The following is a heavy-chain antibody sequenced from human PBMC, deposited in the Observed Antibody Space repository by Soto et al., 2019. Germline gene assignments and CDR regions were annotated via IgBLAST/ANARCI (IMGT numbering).Heavy chain of an antibody. V-gene: IGHV3-30-3*01. D-gene: IGHD3-10*01. CDR1: GFTFSSYA. Sequence: GGSLRLSCAASGFTFSSYAMHWVRQAPGKGLEWVAVISYDGSNKYYADSVKGRFTISRDNSKNTLYLQMNSLRAEDTAVYYCARDKQVYGSGSYHYYYYGMDVWGQGTTVTVSS. CDR2: ISYDGSNK. CDR3: ARDKQVYGSGSYHYYYYGMDV. J-gene: IGHJ6*02.